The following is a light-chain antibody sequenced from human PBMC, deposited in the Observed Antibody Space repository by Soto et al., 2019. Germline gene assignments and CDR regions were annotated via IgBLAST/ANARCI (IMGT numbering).Light chain of an antibody. Sequence: QSVLTQPPSASGTPGQTVTISCSGSSSNIGSEYVYWYQQFPGTAPRLLIYNNNRRPSGVSDRFSGSKSGKTASLTIFGLQAEDEADYYCSSYTTSTTQVFGGGTKVTVL. CDR1: SSNIGSEY. V-gene: IGLV1-47*01. J-gene: IGLJ2*01. CDR2: NNN. CDR3: SSYTTSTTQV.